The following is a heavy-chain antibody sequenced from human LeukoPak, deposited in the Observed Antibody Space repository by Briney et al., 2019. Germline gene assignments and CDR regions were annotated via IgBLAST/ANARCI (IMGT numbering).Heavy chain of an antibody. J-gene: IGHJ4*02. V-gene: IGHV6-1*01. Sequence: SQTLSLTCAISGDSVSSNSAAWNWIRQSPSRGLEWLGRTYYRSKWYNDYAVSVKSRITINPDTSKNQFSLQLNSVTPEDTAVYYCARGPLVDTAMVITFDYWGQGTLVTVSS. CDR1: GDSVSSNSAA. CDR3: ARGPLVDTAMVITFDY. CDR2: TYYRSKWYN. D-gene: IGHD5-18*01.